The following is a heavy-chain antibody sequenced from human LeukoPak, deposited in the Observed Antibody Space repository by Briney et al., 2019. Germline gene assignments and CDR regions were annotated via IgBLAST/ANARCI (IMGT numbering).Heavy chain of an antibody. J-gene: IGHJ6*03. Sequence: GGSLRLSCAASGFTFSTYNMNWVRQAPGKGLEWLSSITSSSSYIYYADSVKGRFTISRDNAKNSLYLQMNSLRDEDTAVYYCARDPYSGSYGDYYYYYMDVWGKGTTVTISS. CDR2: ITSSSSYI. CDR1: GFTFSTYN. V-gene: IGHV3-21*01. D-gene: IGHD1-26*01. CDR3: ARDPYSGSYGDYYYYYMDV.